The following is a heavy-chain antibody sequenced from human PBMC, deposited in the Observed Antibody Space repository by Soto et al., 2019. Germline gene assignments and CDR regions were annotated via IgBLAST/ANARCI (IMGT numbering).Heavy chain of an antibody. V-gene: IGHV4-61*01. CDR3: ARGVGFGYYYYHMDL. CDR2: IYYSGSA. J-gene: IGHJ6*02. D-gene: IGHD3-10*01. Sequence: SETLYLTSTVSGGSVSNISDYWSWVRQPPGKGLEWIGYIYYSGSADYNPSLGSRVTISLDTSKNQFSLKLSSVTTADTAVYYCARGVGFGYYYYHMDLWGQGTTVTVSS. CDR1: GGSVSNISDY.